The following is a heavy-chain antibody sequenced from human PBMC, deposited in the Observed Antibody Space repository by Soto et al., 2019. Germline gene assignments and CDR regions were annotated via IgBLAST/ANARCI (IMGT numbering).Heavy chain of an antibody. CDR1: GGSISSGGYS. V-gene: IGHV4-30-2*01. J-gene: IGHJ5*02. CDR3: ARELPYHSNWLDP. Sequence: PSETLSLTCAVSGGSISSGGYSWSWIRQPPGKGLEWIGYIYHSGSTYYNPSLKSRVTISVDGSKNQFSLKLSSVTAADTAVYYCARELPYHSNWLDPWGQGTLVTVSS. CDR2: IYHSGST.